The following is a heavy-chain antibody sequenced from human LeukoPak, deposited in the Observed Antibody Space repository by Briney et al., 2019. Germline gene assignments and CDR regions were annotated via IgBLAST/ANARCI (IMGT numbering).Heavy chain of an antibody. CDR1: GGSISSYY. V-gene: IGHV4-59*01. Sequence: SETLSLTCTVSGGSISSYYWSWIRQPPGKGLDCIGYIYYSGSTNYNPSLKSRVTISVDTSKTQFSLKLSSVTTADTAVYYCARDHGYCSGGSCYPYYFDYWGQGTLVTVSS. D-gene: IGHD2-15*01. CDR3: ARDHGYCSGGSCYPYYFDY. CDR2: IYYSGST. J-gene: IGHJ4*02.